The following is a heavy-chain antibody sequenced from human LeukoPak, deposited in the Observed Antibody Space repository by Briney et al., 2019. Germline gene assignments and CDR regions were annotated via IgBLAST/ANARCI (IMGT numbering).Heavy chain of an antibody. J-gene: IGHJ6*03. CDR2: INHSGST. CDR3: AREVSAGLGYYYMDV. Sequence: SETLSLTCAVYGGSFSGYYWSWIRQPPGKGLEWIGEINHSGSTNYNPSLKSRVTISVDRSKNQFSLKLSSVTAADTAVYYCAREVSAGLGYYYMDVWGKGTTVTVSS. V-gene: IGHV4-34*01. CDR1: GGSFSGYY. D-gene: IGHD6-13*01.